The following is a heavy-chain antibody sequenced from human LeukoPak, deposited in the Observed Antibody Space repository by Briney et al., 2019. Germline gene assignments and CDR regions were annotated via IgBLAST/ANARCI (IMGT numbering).Heavy chain of an antibody. CDR3: ARDLYYYYYMDV. J-gene: IGHJ6*03. CDR2: ISYDGSNK. Sequence: PGGSLRLSCAASGLTFSSYAMHWVRQAPGKGLEWVAVISYDGSNKYYADSVKGRFTISRDNSKNTLYLQMNSLRAEDTAVYYCARDLYYYYYMDVWGKGTTVTVSS. CDR1: GLTFSSYA. V-gene: IGHV3-30*04.